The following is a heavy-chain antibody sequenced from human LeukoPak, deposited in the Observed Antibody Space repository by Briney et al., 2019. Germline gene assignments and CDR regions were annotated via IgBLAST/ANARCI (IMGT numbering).Heavy chain of an antibody. CDR3: ARRDSGSPFDP. D-gene: IGHD1-26*01. CDR2: IYYSGST. J-gene: IGHJ5*02. CDR1: GGSISSYY. V-gene: IGHV4-59*08. Sequence: SETLSLTCTVSGGSISSYYWSWIRQPPGKGLEWIGYIYYSGSTNYNPSLKSRVTISVDTSKNQFSLKLSSVTAADTAVYYCARRDSGSPFDPWGQGTLVTVSS.